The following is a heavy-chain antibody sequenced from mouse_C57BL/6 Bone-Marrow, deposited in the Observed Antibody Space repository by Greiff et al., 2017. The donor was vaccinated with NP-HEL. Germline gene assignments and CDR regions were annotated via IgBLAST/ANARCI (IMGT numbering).Heavy chain of an antibody. V-gene: IGHV1-62-2*01. CDR1: GYTFTEYT. Sequence: VQLQQSGAELVKPGASVKLSCKASGYTFTEYTIHWVKQRSGQGLEWIGWFYPGSGSIKYNEKFKDKATLTADKSSSTVYMDLSRLTSEDASVYFCARHGDYFGSSYGYFDVWGTGTTVTVSS. CDR2: FYPGSGSI. J-gene: IGHJ1*03. CDR3: ARHGDYFGSSYGYFDV. D-gene: IGHD1-1*01.